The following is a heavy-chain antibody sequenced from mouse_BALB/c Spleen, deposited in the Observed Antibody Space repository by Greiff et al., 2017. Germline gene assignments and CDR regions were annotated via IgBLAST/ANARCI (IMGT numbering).Heavy chain of an antibody. J-gene: IGHJ3*01. V-gene: IGHV1-63*02. Sequence: VQLQQSGAELVRPGTSVKISCKASGYTFTNYWLGWVKQRPGHGLEWIGDIYPGGRYTNYNEKFKGKATLTADTSSSTAYMQLSSLTSEDSAVYFCARSGGYDGGFAYWGQGTLVTVSA. CDR3: ARSGGYDGGFAY. CDR2: IYPGGRYT. CDR1: GYTFTNYW. D-gene: IGHD2-2*01.